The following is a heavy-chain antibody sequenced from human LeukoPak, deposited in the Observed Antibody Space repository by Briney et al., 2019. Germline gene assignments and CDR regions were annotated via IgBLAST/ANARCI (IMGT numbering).Heavy chain of an antibody. CDR3: AKDRGQWLDTHDAFDI. V-gene: IGHV3-48*03. CDR2: ISSSGSTI. D-gene: IGHD6-19*01. Sequence: GGSLRLSCAASGFTFSSYEMNWVRQAPGKGLEWVSYISSSGSTIYYTDSVKGRFTISRDNAKNSLYLQMNSLRAEDTAVYYCAKDRGQWLDTHDAFDIWGQGTMVTVSS. J-gene: IGHJ3*02. CDR1: GFTFSSYE.